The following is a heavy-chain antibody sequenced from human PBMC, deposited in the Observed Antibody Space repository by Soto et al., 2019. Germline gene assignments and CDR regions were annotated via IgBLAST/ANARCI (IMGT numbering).Heavy chain of an antibody. CDR2: IYYSGST. CDR3: ARGSTVTWFVP. CDR1: GGSISSYY. Sequence: PSETLSLTCTVSGGSISSYYWSWIRQPPGKGLEWIGCIYYSGSTNYNPSPKSRVTISVDTSKNQFSLKLSSVTAADKAVSYCARGSTVTWFVPWGQGTLVTVSS. D-gene: IGHD4-4*01. V-gene: IGHV4-59*01. J-gene: IGHJ5*02.